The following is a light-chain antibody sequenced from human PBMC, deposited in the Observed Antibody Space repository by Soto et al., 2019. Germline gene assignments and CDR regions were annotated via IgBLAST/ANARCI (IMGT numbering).Light chain of an antibody. V-gene: IGLV1-47*01. CDR1: TSNIGSNF. CDR2: RND. Sequence: QAVVTQPPSASGTPGQRVTISCSGDTSNIGSNFVYWYQQLPGTAPKLLIYRNDQRPSGVPDRFSGSRPGTSASLAIDGLRSEDEAEYYCAAWDDSRSGVVFGGGTKVTVL. CDR3: AAWDDSRSGVV. J-gene: IGLJ2*01.